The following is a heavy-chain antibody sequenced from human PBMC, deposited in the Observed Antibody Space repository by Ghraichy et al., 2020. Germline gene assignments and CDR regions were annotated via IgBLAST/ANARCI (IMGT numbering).Heavy chain of an antibody. V-gene: IGHV4-59*01. J-gene: IGHJ4*02. CDR2: IYYSGST. CDR1: GGSISSYY. CDR3: ARAGDYYGSGSYMVY. Sequence: GSLRLSCTVSGGSISSYYWSWIRQPPGKGLEWIGYIYYSGSTNYNPSLKSRVTISVDTSKNQFSLKLSSVTAADTAVYYCARAGDYYGSGSYMVYWGQGTLVTVSS. D-gene: IGHD3-10*01.